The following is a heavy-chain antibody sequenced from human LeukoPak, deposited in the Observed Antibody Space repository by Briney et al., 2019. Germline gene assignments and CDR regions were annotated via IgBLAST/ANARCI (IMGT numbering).Heavy chain of an antibody. D-gene: IGHD2-21*02. CDR1: GYTFTSYG. CDR2: ISAYNGNT. J-gene: IGHJ3*02. V-gene: IGHV1-18*01. Sequence: ASVKVSCKASGYTFTSYGISWVRQAPGQGLEWMGWISAYNGNTDYAQKLQGRVTMTTDTSTSTAYMELRSLRSDDTAVYYCARGCGGDCRGNAFDIWGQGTMVTVSS. CDR3: ARGCGGDCRGNAFDI.